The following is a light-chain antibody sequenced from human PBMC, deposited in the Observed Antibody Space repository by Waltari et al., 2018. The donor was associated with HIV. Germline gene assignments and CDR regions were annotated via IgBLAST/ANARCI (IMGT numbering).Light chain of an antibody. CDR2: DNN. CDR3: VSWDSSLRGVL. V-gene: IGLV1-51*01. CDR1: SSNIGVNY. Sequence: QSVLTQPPSLSAAPGQQVSITCSGSSSNIGVNYVSWYQQFPRTAPKLLIYDNNERPSGIPDRFSGSKSGTSATLDITGLRTGDEADYYCVSWDSSLRGVLFGGGTKLTVL. J-gene: IGLJ2*01.